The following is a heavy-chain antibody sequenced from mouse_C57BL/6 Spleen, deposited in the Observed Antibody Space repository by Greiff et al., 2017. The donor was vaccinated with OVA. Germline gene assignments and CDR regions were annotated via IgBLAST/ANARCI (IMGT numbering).Heavy chain of an antibody. D-gene: IGHD2-1*01. Sequence: QVQLQQSGAELVKPGASVKLSCKASGYTFTEYTIHWVKQRSGQGLEWIGWFYPGSGSIKYNEKFKDKATLTADKSSSTVYMELSRLTSEDSAVYVCARHEALYYGNYGGGAMDYWGQGTSVTVSS. CDR1: GYTFTEYT. J-gene: IGHJ4*01. CDR2: FYPGSGSI. CDR3: ARHEALYYGNYGGGAMDY. V-gene: IGHV1-62-2*01.